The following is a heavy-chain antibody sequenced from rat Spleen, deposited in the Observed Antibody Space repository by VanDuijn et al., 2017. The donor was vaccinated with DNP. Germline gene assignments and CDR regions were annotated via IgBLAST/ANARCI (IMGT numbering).Heavy chain of an antibody. CDR3: ARHGRVTTVATYWYFDF. J-gene: IGHJ1*01. CDR2: ITSSGGST. D-gene: IGHD1-3*01. CDR1: GFTFNNYW. V-gene: IGHV5-31*01. Sequence: EVQLVESGGGLVQPGGSLKLSCAASGFTFNNYWMTWIRQVPGKGLEWVASITSSGGSTYYPDSVKGRFTISRDNAKNTLYLQMDSLRSEDTATYYCARHGRVTTVATYWYFDFWGPGTMVTVSS.